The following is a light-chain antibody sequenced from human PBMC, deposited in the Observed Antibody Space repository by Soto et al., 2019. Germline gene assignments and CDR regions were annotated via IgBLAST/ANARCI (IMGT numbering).Light chain of an antibody. V-gene: IGKV1-5*03. CDR3: QHYTSYSEA. J-gene: IGKJ1*01. Sequence: DIQMTQSPSTLSGSVGDRVTITCRASQTISSWLAWYQQKPGKAPKLLIYKASTLKSGVPSRFNGSGSGTEFTLTISSLQPDDFATYYCQHYTSYSEAFGQGTKVELK. CDR1: QTISSW. CDR2: KAS.